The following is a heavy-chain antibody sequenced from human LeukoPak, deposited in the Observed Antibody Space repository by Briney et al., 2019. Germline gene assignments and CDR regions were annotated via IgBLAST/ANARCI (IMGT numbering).Heavy chain of an antibody. Sequence: GGSLRLSCAASGSTLSTDWMTWVRQAPGKGLEWVANIDQNGGETYYVDSVKGRFTISRDNAKNSLYLQMNSLRVDDTAVYYCATKGVERSQYYYYMDVWGNGTRVTVSS. J-gene: IGHJ6*03. CDR1: GSTLSTDW. V-gene: IGHV3-7*01. CDR3: ATKGVERSQYYYYMDV. CDR2: IDQNGGET. D-gene: IGHD1-1*01.